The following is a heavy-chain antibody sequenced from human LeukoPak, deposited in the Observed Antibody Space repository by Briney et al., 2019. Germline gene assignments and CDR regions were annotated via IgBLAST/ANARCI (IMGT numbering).Heavy chain of an antibody. CDR2: IYYSGGT. J-gene: IGHJ4*02. CDR1: GGSISSYY. V-gene: IGHV4-59*08. Sequence: SETLSLTCTVSGGSISSYYWSWIRQPPGKGLEWIGYIYYSGGTNYNPSLKSRVTISVDTSKKQFSLRLSSVTAADTAVYYCARAGDRAVFDYWGQGTLVTVSS. D-gene: IGHD2-21*02. CDR3: ARAGDRAVFDY.